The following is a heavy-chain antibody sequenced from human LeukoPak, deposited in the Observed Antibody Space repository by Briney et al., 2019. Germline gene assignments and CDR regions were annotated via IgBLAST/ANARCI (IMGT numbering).Heavy chain of an antibody. Sequence: ASVKVSCKASGYTFTSYGISWVRQAPGQGLEWMGWISAYNGNTNYAQKLQGRVTMTTDTSTSTAYMELRSLRSDDTAVYYCARDRDTAMAKGDAFDIWGQGTMVTVSS. CDR2: ISAYNGNT. J-gene: IGHJ3*02. V-gene: IGHV1-18*01. D-gene: IGHD5-18*01. CDR3: ARDRDTAMAKGDAFDI. CDR1: GYTFTSYG.